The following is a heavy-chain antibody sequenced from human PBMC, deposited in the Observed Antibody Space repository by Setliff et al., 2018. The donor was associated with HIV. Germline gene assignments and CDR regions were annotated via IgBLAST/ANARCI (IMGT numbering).Heavy chain of an antibody. V-gene: IGHV1-3*04. D-gene: IGHD6-13*01. CDR1: GFTFTNYA. CDR2: LRTGTGDT. Sequence: ASVKVSCKTSGFTFTNYAIHWVRQAPGQRLEWMGWLRTGTGDTSYSEKFQGRLTITRDTSANTAYMELSNLRSEDTAIYYCLRRATAAEVFDYWGQGTLVTVSS. CDR3: LRRATAAEVFDY. J-gene: IGHJ4*02.